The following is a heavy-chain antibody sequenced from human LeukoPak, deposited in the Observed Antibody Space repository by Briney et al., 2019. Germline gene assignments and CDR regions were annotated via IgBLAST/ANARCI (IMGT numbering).Heavy chain of an antibody. CDR2: IIPIFGTA. Sequence: SVKVSCRASGGTFSSYAISWVRQAPGQGLEWMGGIIPIFGTANYAQKFQGRVTITTDESTSTAYMELSSLRSEDTAVYYCAGVGSNRLRLGELSFMDVWGKGTTVTVSS. CDR3: AGVGSNRLRLGELSFMDV. V-gene: IGHV1-69*05. CDR1: GGTFSSYA. D-gene: IGHD3-16*02. J-gene: IGHJ6*03.